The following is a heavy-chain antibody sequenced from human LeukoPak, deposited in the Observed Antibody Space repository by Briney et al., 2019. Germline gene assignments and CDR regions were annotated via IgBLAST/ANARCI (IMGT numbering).Heavy chain of an antibody. Sequence: GSLRLSCAASGFTFSSYAMSWVRQAPGKGLEWVSAISGSGGSIYYADSVKGRFTISRDNSKNTLYLQMNSLRAEDTAVYYCAKDIGDYDFWSGYPGHGYFDYWGQGTLVTVSS. CDR1: GFTFSSYA. D-gene: IGHD3-3*01. V-gene: IGHV3-23*01. CDR3: AKDIGDYDFWSGYPGHGYFDY. CDR2: ISGSGGSI. J-gene: IGHJ4*02.